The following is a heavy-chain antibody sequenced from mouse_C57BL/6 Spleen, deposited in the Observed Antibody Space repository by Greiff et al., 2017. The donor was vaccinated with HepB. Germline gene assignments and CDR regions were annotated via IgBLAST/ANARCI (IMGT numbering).Heavy chain of an antibody. D-gene: IGHD1-1*01. CDR2: IWWDDDT. Sequence: QVTLKESGPGILQPSQTLSLTCSFSGFSLSTFGMGVGWIRQPSGKGLEWLAHIWWDDDTYYNPALKSRLTISKVTSKNQVFLKIANVDTADTATYYCARILDYYGSSYGYFDVWGTGTTVTVSS. CDR1: GFSLSTFGMG. CDR3: ARILDYYGSSYGYFDV. J-gene: IGHJ1*03. V-gene: IGHV8-8*01.